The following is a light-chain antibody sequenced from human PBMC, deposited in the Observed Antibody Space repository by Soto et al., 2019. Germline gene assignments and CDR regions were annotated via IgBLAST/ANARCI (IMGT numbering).Light chain of an antibody. CDR2: EAS. J-gene: IGKJ5*01. Sequence: AIQLTQSPSSLSASIGDRVTITCRASQDINSYLAWYQQKPGKAPNLLIYEASVLQRGVPSRFSGSNSGTDFTLTISSLQAEDFATYYCQQYENLPTFGQGTRLEIK. CDR3: QQYENLPT. CDR1: QDINSY. V-gene: IGKV1D-13*01.